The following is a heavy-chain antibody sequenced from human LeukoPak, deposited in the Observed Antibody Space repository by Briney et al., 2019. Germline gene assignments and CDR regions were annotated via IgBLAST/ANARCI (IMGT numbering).Heavy chain of an antibody. CDR1: GYTLTELS. CDR3: ASSYYDSSGFFY. D-gene: IGHD3-22*01. V-gene: IGHV1-24*01. Sequence: GAPVKVSCKVSGYTLTELSMHWVRQAPGKGLEWMGGFDPEDGETIYAQKFQGRVTMTEDTSTDTAYMELSSLRSEDTAVYYCASSYYDSSGFFYWGQGTLVTVSS. CDR2: FDPEDGET. J-gene: IGHJ4*02.